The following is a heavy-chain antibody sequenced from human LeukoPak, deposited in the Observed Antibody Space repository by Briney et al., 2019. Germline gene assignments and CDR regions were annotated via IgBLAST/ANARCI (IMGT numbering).Heavy chain of an antibody. Sequence: GGSLRLSCAASGFTFSSYAMSWVRQAPGKGLEWVSAIIGSDGSTYYADSVKGRFTISRDNSKNTLYLQMNSLRAEDTAVYYCARDGYDFWSGYYVDYWGQGTLVTVSS. V-gene: IGHV3-23*01. D-gene: IGHD3-3*01. CDR1: GFTFSSYA. CDR3: ARDGYDFWSGYYVDY. J-gene: IGHJ4*02. CDR2: IIGSDGST.